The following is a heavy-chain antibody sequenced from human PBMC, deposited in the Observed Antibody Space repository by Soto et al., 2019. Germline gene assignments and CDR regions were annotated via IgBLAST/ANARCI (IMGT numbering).Heavy chain of an antibody. CDR1: GFTFSRYW. Sequence: PGGSLRLSCAASGFTFSRYWMSWVRQAPGKGLEWVANIKQDGSEKYYVDSVKGRFTISRDNAKNSLYLEMNSLRAEDTAVYYCARVYSDSIWGSYPLVYSGQGTLVTVSS. V-gene: IGHV3-7*01. CDR3: ARVYSDSIWGSYPLVY. D-gene: IGHD3-16*02. CDR2: IKQDGSEK. J-gene: IGHJ4*02.